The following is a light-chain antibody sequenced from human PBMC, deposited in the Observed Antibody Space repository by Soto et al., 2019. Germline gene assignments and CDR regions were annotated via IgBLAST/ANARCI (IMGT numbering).Light chain of an antibody. CDR1: QKISSRY. J-gene: IGKJ5*01. CDR2: DAS. CDR3: QQRSNWPPIT. V-gene: IGKV3-11*01. Sequence: EIVMTQSPATLSVSPGERATLPCRASQKISSRYLAWYQQKPGQAPRLLIYDASNRATGIPARFSGSGSGTDFTLTISSLEPEDFAVYYCQQRSNWPPITFGQGTRLEIK.